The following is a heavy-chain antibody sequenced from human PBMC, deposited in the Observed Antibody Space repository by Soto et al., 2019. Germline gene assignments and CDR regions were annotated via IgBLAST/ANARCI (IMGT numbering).Heavy chain of an antibody. CDR2: IFYSGST. J-gene: IGHJ5*02. V-gene: IGHV4-61*01. CDR1: GGSVSSGNCY. Sequence: KASETLSLTCTVSGGSVSSGNCYWSWIRQSPGKGLEWIGYIFYSGSTNYNPSLKSRVSISVDTSKNQFSLTLTSVTAADTAVYYCARDVTTSGRHPPVGTWGQGTLVTVSS. CDR3: ARDVTTSGRHPPVGT. D-gene: IGHD6-19*01.